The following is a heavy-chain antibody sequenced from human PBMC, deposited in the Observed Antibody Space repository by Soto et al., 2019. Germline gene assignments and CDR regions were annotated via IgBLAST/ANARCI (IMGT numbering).Heavy chain of an antibody. Sequence: GGYMGLSCVASGFTFDYFAMHWVRQAPGKGLEWVSGISWNSGSIGYADSVRGRFTISRDNAKNSLYLQMNSRRAEDTAFYDYAKDDLLRCYSRYGHFDYWGLGTLDTVSA. D-gene: IGHD5-12*01. CDR1: GFTFDYFA. CDR3: AKDDLLRCYSRYGHFDY. J-gene: IGHJ4*02. CDR2: ISWNSGSI. V-gene: IGHV3-9*01.